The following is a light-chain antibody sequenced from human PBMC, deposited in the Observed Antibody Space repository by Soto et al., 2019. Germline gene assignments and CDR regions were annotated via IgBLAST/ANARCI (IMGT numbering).Light chain of an antibody. J-gene: IGKJ4*01. CDR1: QSISSN. CDR2: DAS. CDR3: QQYNDWPPIT. V-gene: IGKV3-15*01. Sequence: IVMTQSPATLSVSPCEVATLSCSSSQSISSNLAWYQQKPGQAPRLVIFDASTRATGIPDRFSGRGSGTDFTLTISSLQSEDSAVYFCQQYNDWPPITFGGGTKV.